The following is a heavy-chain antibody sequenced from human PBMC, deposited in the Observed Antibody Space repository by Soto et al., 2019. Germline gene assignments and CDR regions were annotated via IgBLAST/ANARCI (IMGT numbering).Heavy chain of an antibody. D-gene: IGHD1-7*01. V-gene: IGHV4-34*01. CDR1: GGSFSGYY. J-gene: IGHJ4*02. CDR2: INHSGST. CDR3: ARVGLNWNYAFDY. Sequence: PSETLSLTCAVYGGSFSGYYWSWIRQPPGKGLEWIGEINHSGSTNYNPSLKSRVTISVDTSKNQFSLKLSSVTAADTAVYYCARVGLNWNYAFDYWGQGTLVTVSS.